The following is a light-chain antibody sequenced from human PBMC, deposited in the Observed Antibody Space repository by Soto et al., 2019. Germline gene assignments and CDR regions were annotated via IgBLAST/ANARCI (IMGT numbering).Light chain of an antibody. CDR2: AAS. J-gene: IGKJ1*01. V-gene: IGKV1D-12*01. CDR1: QAISTW. Sequence: DIQMTQSPSSVSASVGDRVTITCRASQAISTWLAWYQQKPGKAPKLLIYAASNLQTGVPSRFSGSGSGTDFTLTISSLQPEDFATYDCQQANSFPRTFGQGTKLEIK. CDR3: QQANSFPRT.